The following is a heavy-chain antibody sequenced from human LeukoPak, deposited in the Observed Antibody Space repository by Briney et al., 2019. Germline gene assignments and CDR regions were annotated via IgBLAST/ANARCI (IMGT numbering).Heavy chain of an antibody. CDR2: INPNSGGT. J-gene: IGHJ4*02. Sequence: ASVKVSCKASGYTFTGYYMHWVRQAPGQGLEWMGRINPNSGGTNYAQKFQGRVTMTRDTSISTAYMELSNLRSEDTAVYYCARAAGDSYGYRYYFDYWGQGTLVTVSS. V-gene: IGHV1-2*06. CDR3: ARAAGDSYGYRYYFDY. CDR1: GYTFTGYY. D-gene: IGHD5-18*01.